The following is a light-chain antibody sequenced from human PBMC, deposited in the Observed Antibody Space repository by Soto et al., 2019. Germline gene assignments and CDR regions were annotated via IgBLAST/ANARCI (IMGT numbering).Light chain of an antibody. CDR3: SSYAATNNYV. CDR2: EVT. J-gene: IGLJ1*01. CDR1: SSDVGGYNF. V-gene: IGLV2-8*01. Sequence: QSVLTQPPSASGSPGQSVTISCTGTSSDVGGYNFVSWYQQHPGKAPQLIIYEVTKRPSGVPDRFSGSKSGNTASLTVSGPQTEDEADYYCSSYAATNNYVFGSGTKV.